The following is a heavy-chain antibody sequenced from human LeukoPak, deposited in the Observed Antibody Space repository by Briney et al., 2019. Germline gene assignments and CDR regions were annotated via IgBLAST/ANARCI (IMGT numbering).Heavy chain of an antibody. Sequence: SETLSLTCTVSGGSISSYYWGWIRQPPGKGLEWIGSIYYSGSTYYNPSLKSRVTTSVVTSKNQFSLKLSSVTAADTAVYYCAREREGYFDLWGRGNLVTVSS. V-gene: IGHV4-59*12. J-gene: IGHJ2*01. CDR3: AREREGYFDL. CDR1: GGSISSYY. CDR2: IYYSGST.